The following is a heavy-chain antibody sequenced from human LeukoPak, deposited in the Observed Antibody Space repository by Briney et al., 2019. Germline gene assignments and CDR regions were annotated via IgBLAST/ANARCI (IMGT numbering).Heavy chain of an antibody. J-gene: IGHJ4*02. Sequence: PGRSLRLSCAASGFTFSTYWMHWVRQAPGKGLVWVSRTNTDGSSTSYADSVKGRFTISRDNAKNTLYLQMNSLRADDTAVYYCARGGLEPVDYWGQGTLVTVSS. D-gene: IGHD1-1*01. V-gene: IGHV3-74*01. CDR1: GFTFSTYW. CDR3: ARGGLEPVDY. CDR2: TNTDGSST.